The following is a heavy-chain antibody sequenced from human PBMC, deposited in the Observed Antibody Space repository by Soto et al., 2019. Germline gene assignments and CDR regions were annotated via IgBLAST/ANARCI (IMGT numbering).Heavy chain of an antibody. Sequence: QIELVQSGAEMKNPGASVKVSCKASGYTFTSYGISWVRQAPGQGLEWMGWISGFNDDTNLAQRFQGRITVTTDTSTSTAYMELRSLKSDDTAVYYCARSGSYYPARNWFGPWGQGTLVTVSS. CDR3: ARSGSYYPARNWFGP. V-gene: IGHV1-18*01. D-gene: IGHD3-10*01. CDR1: GYTFTSYG. CDR2: ISGFNDDT. J-gene: IGHJ5*02.